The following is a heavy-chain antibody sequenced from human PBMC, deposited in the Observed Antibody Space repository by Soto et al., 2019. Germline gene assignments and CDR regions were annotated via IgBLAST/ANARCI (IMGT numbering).Heavy chain of an antibody. CDR1: GFTFSSYS. V-gene: IGHV3-21*01. CDR2: ISSSSSYI. CDR3: ARVAAARRGGVDY. J-gene: IGHJ4*02. Sequence: GGSMRLSCAASGFTFSSYSMNWVRQAPGKGLEWVSSISSSSSYIYYADSVKGRFTISRDNAKNSLYLQMNSLRAEDTAVYYCARVAAARRGGVDYWGQGTLVTVSS. D-gene: IGHD6-6*01.